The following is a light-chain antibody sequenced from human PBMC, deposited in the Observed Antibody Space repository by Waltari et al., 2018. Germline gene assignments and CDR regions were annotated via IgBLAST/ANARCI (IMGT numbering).Light chain of an antibody. CDR2: DSS. J-gene: IGKJ4*01. Sequence: EIVLTQSPATLSLSPGERATLSCRASQSVSPYLAWYQQRPGQPPRLLIYDSSSRATGIPARFSGSGSETDFTLTISSLEPEDFAVYYCQQRYKWPLTFGGGSKVEI. V-gene: IGKV3-11*01. CDR1: QSVSPY. CDR3: QQRYKWPLT.